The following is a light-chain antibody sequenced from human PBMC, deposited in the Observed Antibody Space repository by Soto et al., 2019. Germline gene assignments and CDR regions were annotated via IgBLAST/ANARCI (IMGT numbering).Light chain of an antibody. CDR1: QSVSSK. CDR3: QQYNDWPLT. V-gene: IGKV3-15*01. J-gene: IGKJ1*01. CDR2: SAS. Sequence: EIVLTQSPATLSLSPGQRATLSCRASQSVSSKLAWYQQRSGQAPRLLIYSASTRATGIPARFSGTGSGTEFTLTISSLQSEDFALYYCQQYNDWPLTFGQGTKVDIK.